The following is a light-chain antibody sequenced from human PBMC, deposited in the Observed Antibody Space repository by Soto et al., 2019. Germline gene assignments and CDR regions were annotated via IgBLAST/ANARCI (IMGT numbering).Light chain of an antibody. CDR3: PSYGTTTTL. CDR2: EVS. V-gene: IGLV2-14*01. CDR1: SSDVGDYNY. Sequence: QSALTQPASISGSPGQSITISCTGTSSDVGDYNYVSWYQQHPGKAPKLMIFEVSNRPSGVANRFSGSKSGNTASLTISGLQAEDEADYYCPSYGTTTTLFGGGTKVTVL. J-gene: IGLJ3*02.